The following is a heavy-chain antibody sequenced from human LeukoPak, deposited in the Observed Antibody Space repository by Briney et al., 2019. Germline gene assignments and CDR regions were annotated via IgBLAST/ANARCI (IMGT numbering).Heavy chain of an antibody. CDR1: GFTFSSYG. CDR3: ARERNYYDSSGPTHQHFDY. Sequence: GGSLRLSCAASGFTFSSYGMHWVRQAPGKGLEWVAVIWYDGSNKYYADSVKGRFTISRDNSKNTLYLQMNSLRAEDTAVYYCARERNYYDSSGPTHQHFDYWGQGTLVTVSS. J-gene: IGHJ4*02. D-gene: IGHD3-22*01. CDR2: IWYDGSNK. V-gene: IGHV3-33*01.